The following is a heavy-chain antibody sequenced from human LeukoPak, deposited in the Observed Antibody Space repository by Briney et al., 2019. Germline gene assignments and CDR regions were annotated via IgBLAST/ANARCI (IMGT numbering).Heavy chain of an antibody. CDR3: ASSNYYYYYMDV. CDR2: IKQDGSEK. CDR1: GFTFSSYW. J-gene: IGHJ6*03. V-gene: IGHV3-7*01. Sequence: GGSLRLSCAASGFTFSSYWMSWVRQAPGKGLEWVANIKQDGSEKYYVDSVKGRFTISRDNAKNTLYLQMNSLRAEDTAVYYCASSNYYYYYMDVWGKGTTVTVSS.